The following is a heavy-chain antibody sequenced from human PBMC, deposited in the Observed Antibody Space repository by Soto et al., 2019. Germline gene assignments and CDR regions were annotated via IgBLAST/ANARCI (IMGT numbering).Heavy chain of an antibody. J-gene: IGHJ1*01. D-gene: IGHD1-1*01. CDR1: GGSFSGYY. CDR2: INHSGST. CDR3: ARGIPRSVAGTREYFQH. Sequence: QVQLQQWGAGLLKPSETLSLTCAVYGGSFSGYYWSWIRQPPGKGLEWIGEINHSGSTNYNPSLKSRVTIAVDTSKNQFSQKLSSVTAADTAVYYCARGIPRSVAGTREYFQHWGQGTLVTVSS. V-gene: IGHV4-34*01.